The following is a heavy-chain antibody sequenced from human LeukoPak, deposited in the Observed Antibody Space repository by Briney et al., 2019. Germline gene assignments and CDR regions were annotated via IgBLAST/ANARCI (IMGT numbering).Heavy chain of an antibody. CDR1: GFTFSSYW. Sequence: SGGSLRLSCAASGFTFSSYWMHWVRQAPGKGLVWVSRINSAGRSTSYADSVKGRFTISRDNAKNTLYLQMNSLRAEDTAVYYCAREGRRQMATTFDYWGQGTLVTVSS. D-gene: IGHD5-24*01. J-gene: IGHJ4*02. CDR3: AREGRRQMATTFDY. CDR2: INSAGRST. V-gene: IGHV3-74*01.